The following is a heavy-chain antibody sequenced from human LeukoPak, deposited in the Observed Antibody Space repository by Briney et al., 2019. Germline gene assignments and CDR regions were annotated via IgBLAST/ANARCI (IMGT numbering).Heavy chain of an antibody. Sequence: SETLSLTCTVSGGSVTSDIYYWTWIRQPAGKGLEWTGRILASGITSYNPSLEGRLTISVDTAKNQFSLKLTSVTVADTAVYYCARDRGFNTARGVPSWFDPWGQGTLVTVSS. CDR1: GGSVTSDIYY. V-gene: IGHV4-61*02. J-gene: IGHJ5*02. CDR2: ILASGIT. D-gene: IGHD3-10*01. CDR3: ARDRGFNTARGVPSWFDP.